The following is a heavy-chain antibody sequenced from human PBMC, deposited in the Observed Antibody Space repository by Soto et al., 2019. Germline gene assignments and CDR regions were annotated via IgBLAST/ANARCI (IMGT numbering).Heavy chain of an antibody. D-gene: IGHD6-19*01. CDR1: GFTFRSYG. V-gene: IGHV3-30*18. J-gene: IGHJ4*02. CDR3: AKDYGSGWTMGDF. CDR2: ISYDGSNK. Sequence: QVQLVESGGGVVQPGRSRRLSCAASGFTFRSYGMHWVRQAPGKGLEWVAVISYDGSNKFYADSVKGRFTISRDNSKNTLYLQVNSLRAEDTAMYYCAKDYGSGWTMGDFWGQGTLVTVSS.